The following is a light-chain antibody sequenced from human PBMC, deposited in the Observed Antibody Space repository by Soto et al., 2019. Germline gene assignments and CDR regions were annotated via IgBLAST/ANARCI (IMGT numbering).Light chain of an antibody. CDR3: QQRSNWPPEVT. V-gene: IGKV3-11*01. J-gene: IGKJ3*01. CDR1: QSVGSS. Sequence: EIVLTQSPDTLFWSAGERATLSCRASQSVGSSLAWFQQKPGQAPRLLIYDASKRATGIPARFSGSGSGTDFTLTISSLEPEDFAVYYCQQRSNWPPEVTFGPGTKVDIK. CDR2: DAS.